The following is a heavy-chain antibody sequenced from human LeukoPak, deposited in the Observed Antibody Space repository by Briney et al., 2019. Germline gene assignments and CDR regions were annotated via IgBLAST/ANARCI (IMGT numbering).Heavy chain of an antibody. Sequence: SETLSLTCTVSGDSISSRSYYWGWLRQPPGKGLEWIGSIYYSGSTYYSPSLKSRVTISVDTSKNQFSLKLSSVTAADTAVYYCARVIRKYSSSSGAFDIWGQGTMVTVSS. J-gene: IGHJ3*02. CDR3: ARVIRKYSSSSGAFDI. D-gene: IGHD6-6*01. V-gene: IGHV4-39*07. CDR2: IYYSGST. CDR1: GDSISSRSYY.